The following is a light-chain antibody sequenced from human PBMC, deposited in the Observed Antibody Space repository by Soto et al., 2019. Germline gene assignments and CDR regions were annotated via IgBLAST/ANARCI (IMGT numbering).Light chain of an antibody. V-gene: IGKV3-15*01. Sequence: ETVRTQSPATLSVSPGERATLSCRASQSVSTNLAWYQQKPGQAPRLLIYGTSTRATGIPARFSGSGSGTEFTLTISSLQSEDFSVYYCQQYNNWPLTFGGGTKVDIK. CDR3: QQYNNWPLT. CDR1: QSVSTN. J-gene: IGKJ4*01. CDR2: GTS.